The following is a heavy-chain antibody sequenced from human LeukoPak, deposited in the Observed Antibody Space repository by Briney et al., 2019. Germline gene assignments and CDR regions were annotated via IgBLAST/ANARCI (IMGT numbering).Heavy chain of an antibody. Sequence: GGSLRLSCAASGFTFSNYWMTWLRQAPGKGLEWVANINQDGSEEYYVDSVKVRFTISRDNAKNSLFLKMNSMRAEDTAVYYCARDKVVGATDLGYWGQGTLVTVSS. CDR1: GFTFSNYW. D-gene: IGHD1-26*01. J-gene: IGHJ4*02. CDR3: ARDKVVGATDLGY. CDR2: INQDGSEE. V-gene: IGHV3-7*01.